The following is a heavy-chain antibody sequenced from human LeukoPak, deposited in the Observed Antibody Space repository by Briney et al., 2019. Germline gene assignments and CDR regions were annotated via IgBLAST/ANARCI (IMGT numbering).Heavy chain of an antibody. CDR1: GGSFSGYY. D-gene: IGHD6-13*01. V-gene: IGHV4-34*01. CDR2: INHSGST. Sequence: SETLSLTCAVYGGSFSGYYWSWIRQPPGKGLEWIREINHSGSTNYNPSLKSRVTISVDTSKNQFSLKLSSVTAADTAVYYCARVIAAADYWGQGTLVTVSS. CDR3: ARVIAAADY. J-gene: IGHJ4*02.